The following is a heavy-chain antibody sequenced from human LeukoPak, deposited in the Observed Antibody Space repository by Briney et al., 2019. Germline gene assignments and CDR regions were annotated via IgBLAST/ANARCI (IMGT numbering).Heavy chain of an antibody. Sequence: PGRSLRLSCAASGFTFSSYAMHWVRQAPGKGLEWVAVISYDGSNKYYADSVKGRFTISRDNSKNTLYLQMNSLRAEDTAVYYCARFYYDSSGYSYWGQGTLVTVSS. V-gene: IGHV3-30-3*01. J-gene: IGHJ4*02. D-gene: IGHD3-22*01. CDR2: ISYDGSNK. CDR1: GFTFSSYA. CDR3: ARFYYDSSGYSY.